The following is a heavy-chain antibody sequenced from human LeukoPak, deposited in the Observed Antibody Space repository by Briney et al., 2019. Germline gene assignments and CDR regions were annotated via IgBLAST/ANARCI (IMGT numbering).Heavy chain of an antibody. D-gene: IGHD1-26*01. CDR2: IDPNSGGT. J-gene: IGHJ4*02. Sequence: ASVRVSRKASGYTFTACYIHWVRQAPGQGLEWMGWIDPNSGGTTYAQKFQGRVTMTRDTSINTAYMDLRSLRSDDTAVYYCARDNYRGGYEDYWGQGTLVTVSS. CDR1: GYTFTACY. CDR3: ARDNYRGGYEDY. V-gene: IGHV1-2*02.